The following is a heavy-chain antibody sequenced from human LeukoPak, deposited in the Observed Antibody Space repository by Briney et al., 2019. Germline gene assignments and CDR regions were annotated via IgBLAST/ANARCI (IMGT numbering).Heavy chain of an antibody. CDR2: ISYDGSNK. CDR3: ARDSLALDI. Sequence: GGSLRLSCAASGFTFSSYAMHWVRRAPGKGLEWVAVISYDGSNKYYADSVKGRFTISRDNSKNTLYLQMNSLRAEDTAVYYCARDSLALDIWGQGTMVTVSS. V-gene: IGHV3-30-3*01. CDR1: GFTFSSYA. J-gene: IGHJ3*02.